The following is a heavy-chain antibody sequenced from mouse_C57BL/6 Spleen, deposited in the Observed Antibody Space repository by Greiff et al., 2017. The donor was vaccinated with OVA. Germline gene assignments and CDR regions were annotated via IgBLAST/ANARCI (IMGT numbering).Heavy chain of an antibody. J-gene: IGHJ3*01. CDR3: ALDSSGYVAWFAY. Sequence: VQLKESGGGLVKPGGSLKLSCAASGFTFSSYAMSWVRQTPEKRLEWVATISDGGSYTYYPDNVKGRFTISRDNAKNNLYLQMSHLKSEDTAMYYCALDSSGYVAWFAYWGQGTLVTVSA. D-gene: IGHD3-2*02. CDR2: ISDGGSYT. V-gene: IGHV5-4*01. CDR1: GFTFSSYA.